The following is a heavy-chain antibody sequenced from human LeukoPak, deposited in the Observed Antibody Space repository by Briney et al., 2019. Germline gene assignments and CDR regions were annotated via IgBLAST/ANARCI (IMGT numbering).Heavy chain of an antibody. D-gene: IGHD2-21*01. V-gene: IGHV3-66*02. CDR3: ALLMWSPNTYDAFDI. Sequence: GGSLRLSCAASGFTVSRKYMSWVRQPPGKGLEWVSVIYSGGSTYYADSVKGRFTISRDNSKNTLYLQMNSLRAEDTAVYYCALLMWSPNTYDAFDIWGQGTMVTVSS. CDR2: IYSGGST. CDR1: GFTVSRKY. J-gene: IGHJ3*02.